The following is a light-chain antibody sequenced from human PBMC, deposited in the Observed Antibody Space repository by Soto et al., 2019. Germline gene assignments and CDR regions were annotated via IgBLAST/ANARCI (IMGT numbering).Light chain of an antibody. Sequence: EIVLTQSPGTLSLSPGERVTLACGASQSVPANYLAWYQQKPGQAPRLLISGASNRATGIPDRFSGSGSGTDFTLTVSRLEPEDFALYFCLQYGTPWWTFGQGARVDIK. CDR3: LQYGTPWWT. CDR1: QSVPANY. CDR2: GAS. V-gene: IGKV3-20*01. J-gene: IGKJ1*01.